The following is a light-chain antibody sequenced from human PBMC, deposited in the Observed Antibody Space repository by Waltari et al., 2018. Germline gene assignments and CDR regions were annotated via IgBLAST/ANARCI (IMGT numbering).Light chain of an antibody. V-gene: IGKV1-6*02. CDR1: QGVRND. J-gene: IGKJ2*01. CDR2: AAS. Sequence: AILMTQSPSSLSTSVGDRVTITCRASQGVRNDLGWYQQKPGKAPKLLIYAASSLQSGVPSRFSGSGSGTDFTLTISSLQPEDFATYYCLQDYTYPRTFGQGTKLEIK. CDR3: LQDYTYPRT.